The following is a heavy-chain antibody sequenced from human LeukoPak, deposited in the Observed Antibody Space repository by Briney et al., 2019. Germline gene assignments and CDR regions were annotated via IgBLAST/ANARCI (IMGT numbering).Heavy chain of an antibody. CDR3: ARDRPQQSSSDYDFWSGYYFRGIDY. CDR1: GYTFTSYG. Sequence: ASVKVSCKASGYTFTSYGISWVRQAPGQGLEWMGWISAYNGNTNYAQKLQGRVTMTTDTSTSTAYMELRSLRSDDTAVYYCARDRPQQSSSDYDFWSGYYFRGIDYWGQGTLVTVSS. D-gene: IGHD3-3*01. CDR2: ISAYNGNT. J-gene: IGHJ4*02. V-gene: IGHV1-18*01.